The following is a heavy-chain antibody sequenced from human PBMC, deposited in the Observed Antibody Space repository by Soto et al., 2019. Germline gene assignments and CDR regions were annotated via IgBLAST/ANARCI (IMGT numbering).Heavy chain of an antibody. CDR2: IIPIFGTA. CDR1: GGTFSSYA. CDR3: ARGSGYVGNSGCYYYYGMDV. D-gene: IGHD5-12*01. J-gene: IGHJ6*02. Sequence: QVQLVQSGAEVKKPGSSVKFSCKASGGTFSSYAISWVRQAPGQGLEWMGGIIPIFGTANYAQKFQGRVTITADESTSTAYMELSSLRYEDTAVYYCARGSGYVGNSGCYYYYGMDVWCQGTTVTVSS. V-gene: IGHV1-69*01.